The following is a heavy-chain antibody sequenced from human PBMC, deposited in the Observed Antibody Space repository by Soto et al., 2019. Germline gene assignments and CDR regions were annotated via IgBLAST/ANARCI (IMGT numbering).Heavy chain of an antibody. CDR3: ARDLVDGEGDY. D-gene: IGHD4-17*01. CDR1: GFTFSSYA. V-gene: IGHV3-33*01. J-gene: IGHJ4*02. CDR2: IWYDGSNK. Sequence: GGSLRLSCAASGFTFSSYAMHWVRQAPGKGLEWVAVIWYDGSNKYYADSVKGRFTISRDNSKNTLYLQMNSLRAEDTAVYYCARDLVDGEGDYWGQGTLVTASS.